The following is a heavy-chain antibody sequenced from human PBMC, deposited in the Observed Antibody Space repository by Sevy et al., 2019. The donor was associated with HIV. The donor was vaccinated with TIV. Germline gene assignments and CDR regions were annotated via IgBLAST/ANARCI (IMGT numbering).Heavy chain of an antibody. D-gene: IGHD6-19*01. CDR2: IFSSGST. CDR3: VSLFLSYRSGWSYFDY. CDR1: GFTVNDKY. V-gene: IGHV3-66*02. J-gene: IGHJ4*02. Sequence: GGSLRLPCAISGFTVNDKYIIWVRQAPGKGLEWVSVIFSSGSTYYADSAKGRFTISRDNSKNTVYLQMNSLRAEDTAVYYCVSLFLSYRSGWSYFDYWGQGTLVTVSS.